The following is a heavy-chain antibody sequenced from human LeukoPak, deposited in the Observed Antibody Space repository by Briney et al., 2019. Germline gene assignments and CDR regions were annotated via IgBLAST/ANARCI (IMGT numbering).Heavy chain of an antibody. V-gene: IGHV4-39*07. CDR3: ARLPLTPVPSGGMLANFSDP. D-gene: IGHD4-17*01. J-gene: IGHJ5*02. CDR2: IYSNAFL. Sequence: PSETLSLTCTVSGGTLPSGDFYWGWIRQPPGKGLEWIGSIYSNAFLYYNPSLKGRVTISVDTSRDQVSLRLWSVTAADTAVYSCARLPLTPVPSGGMLANFSDPWGQGILVTVSS. CDR1: GGTLPSGDFY.